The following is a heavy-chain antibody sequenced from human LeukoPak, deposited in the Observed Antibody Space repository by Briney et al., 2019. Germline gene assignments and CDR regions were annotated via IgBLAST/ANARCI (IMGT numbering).Heavy chain of an antibody. CDR2: IYYSGST. Sequence: SETLSLTCTVSGGSISSSSYYWGWIRQPPGKGLEWIGSIYYSGSTYYNPSLKSRVTISVDTSKNQFSLKLSSVTAADTAVYYCATVHQDGYNKNYLDYWGQGTLVTVSS. CDR1: GGSISSSSYY. V-gene: IGHV4-39*01. D-gene: IGHD5-24*01. CDR3: ATVHQDGYNKNYLDY. J-gene: IGHJ4*02.